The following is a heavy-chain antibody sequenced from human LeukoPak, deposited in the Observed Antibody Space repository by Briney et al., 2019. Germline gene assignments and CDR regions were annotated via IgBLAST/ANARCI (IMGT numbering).Heavy chain of an antibody. CDR3: ARQREAYYYYMDV. CDR2: IYYSGST. Sequence: NPSETLSLTCTVSGGSISSSSYYWGWIRQPPGKGLEWIGSIYYSGSTYYNPSLKSRVTISVDTSKNQFSLKLSSVTAADTAVYYCARQREAYYYYMDVWGKGTTVTVSS. J-gene: IGHJ6*03. V-gene: IGHV4-39*01. D-gene: IGHD1-26*01. CDR1: GGSISSSSYY.